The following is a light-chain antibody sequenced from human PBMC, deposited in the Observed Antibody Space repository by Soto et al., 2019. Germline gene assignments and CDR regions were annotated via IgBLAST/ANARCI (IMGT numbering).Light chain of an antibody. CDR3: CSYAGSSTYVV. CDR1: SSDVGSDNL. CDR2: EGS. V-gene: IGLV2-23*01. J-gene: IGLJ2*01. Sequence: QSALTQPASVSGSPGQSITISCTGTSSDVGSDNLVSWYQQHPGKAPKLMIYEGSKRPSGVSNRFSGSKSGNTASLTISGLQAEDEAEYYCCSYAGSSTYVVFGGGTKLTVL.